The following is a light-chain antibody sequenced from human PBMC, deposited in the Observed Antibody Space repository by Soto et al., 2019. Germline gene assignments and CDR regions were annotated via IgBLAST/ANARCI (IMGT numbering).Light chain of an antibody. J-gene: IGLJ1*01. CDR3: SSYTTRNTEV. CDR2: YVI. CDR1: SSDVGAFNY. Sequence: QSALTQPASVSGSPGQSISIPCIGTSSDVGAFNYVSWYQHHPGRAPQLIIYYVITPPSGVSNRFFASKSGNTASRTNSLLQAEKEADYYCSSYTTRNTEVFGTGTKLTVL. V-gene: IGLV2-14*03.